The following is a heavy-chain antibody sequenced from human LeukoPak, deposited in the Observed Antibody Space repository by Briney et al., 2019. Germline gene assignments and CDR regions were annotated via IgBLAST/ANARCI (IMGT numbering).Heavy chain of an antibody. CDR1: GGTFSSYA. J-gene: IGHJ6*04. CDR3: ARAHYGTGSYSYYGMDV. CDR2: IIPIFGTA. Sequence: SVKVSCKASGGTFSSYAISWVRQAPGQGLEWMGGIIPIFGTANYAQKFQGRVTITADESTSTAYMELSSLRSEDTAVYYCARAHYGTGSYSYYGMDVWGKGTTVTVSS. V-gene: IGHV1-69*01. D-gene: IGHD3-10*01.